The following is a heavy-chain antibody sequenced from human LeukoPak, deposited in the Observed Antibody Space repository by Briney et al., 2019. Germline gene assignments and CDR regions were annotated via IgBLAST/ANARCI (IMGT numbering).Heavy chain of an antibody. J-gene: IGHJ4*02. D-gene: IGHD3-10*01. V-gene: IGHV3-33*01. CDR1: GFTFSSYG. CDR2: IWYDGSNK. CDR3: ARDLLNFPLSHYYGSGSYYKGPDY. Sequence: GGSLRLPCAASGFTFSSYGMHWVRQAPGKGLEWVAVIWYDGSNKYYADSVKGRFTISRDNSKNTLYLQMNSLRAEDTAVYYCARDLLNFPLSHYYGSGSYYKGPDYWGQGTLVTVSS.